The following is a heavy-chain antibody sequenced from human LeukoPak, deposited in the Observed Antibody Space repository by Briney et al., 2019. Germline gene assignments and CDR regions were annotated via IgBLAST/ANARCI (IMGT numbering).Heavy chain of an antibody. Sequence: SVKAYCKASGGTFSSYAISWVRQAPGPGLEWIGRIIPIFGTANYAQKFQRRVTITTDESTSTAYMELSSLRPEDTAVYYCARQNTSGFDYGGQGTLVTVSS. CDR2: IIPIFGTA. J-gene: IGHJ4*02. D-gene: IGHD2/OR15-2a*01. CDR1: GGTFSSYA. V-gene: IGHV1-69*05. CDR3: ARQNTSGFDY.